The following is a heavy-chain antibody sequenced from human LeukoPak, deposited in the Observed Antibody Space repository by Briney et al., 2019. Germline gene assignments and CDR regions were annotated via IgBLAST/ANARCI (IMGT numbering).Heavy chain of an antibody. CDR1: GGSISSYY. CDR3: AGLRFGDVVVQT. V-gene: IGHV4-59*08. D-gene: IGHD2-2*01. CDR2: ISYSGNT. Sequence: SETLSLTCTVSGGSISSYYWGWIRQPPGKGLEWIGYISYSGNTNYNPSLKSRVTLSLDTSKKQFSLKLNAVTAADTAVYYCAGLRFGDVVVQTWGQGTLVTVSS. J-gene: IGHJ4*02.